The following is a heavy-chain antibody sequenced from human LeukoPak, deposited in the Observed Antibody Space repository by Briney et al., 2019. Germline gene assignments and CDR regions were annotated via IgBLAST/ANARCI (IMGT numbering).Heavy chain of an antibody. Sequence: GGSLRLSCAASGFTFSSYAMSWVRQAPGKGLEWVLAISGSGGSTYYADSVKGRFTISRDNSKNTLYLQMNSLRAEDTAVYYCAPDLTATGTGSWFDPWGQGTLVTVSS. CDR3: APDLTATGTGSWFDP. CDR1: GFTFSSYA. CDR2: ISGSGGST. J-gene: IGHJ5*02. D-gene: IGHD6-13*01. V-gene: IGHV3-23*01.